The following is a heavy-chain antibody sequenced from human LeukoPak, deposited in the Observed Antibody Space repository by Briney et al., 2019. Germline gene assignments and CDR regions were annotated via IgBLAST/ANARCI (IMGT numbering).Heavy chain of an antibody. CDR1: GASISSYY. V-gene: IGHV4-59*01. Sequence: SETLSPTCTVSGASISSYYWSWIRQPPGKGLEWIGYIYYSGSTNYNPSLKSRVTISVDTSKNQFSLKLSSVTAADTAVYYCAKGSYKFDPWGQGTLVTVSS. CDR2: IYYSGST. D-gene: IGHD5-24*01. CDR3: AKGSYKFDP. J-gene: IGHJ5*02.